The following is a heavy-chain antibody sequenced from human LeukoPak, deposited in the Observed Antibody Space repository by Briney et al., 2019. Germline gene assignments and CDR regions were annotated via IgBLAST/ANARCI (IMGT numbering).Heavy chain of an antibody. D-gene: IGHD3-22*01. CDR3: ARDGTHYDSSGGSYFDY. J-gene: IGHJ4*02. CDR1: GGTFSSYA. V-gene: IGHV1-46*01. CDR2: INPSGGST. Sequence: ASVKVSCKASGGTFSSYAISWVRQAPGQGLEWMGIINPSGGSTSYAQKFQGRVTMTRDTSTSTVYMELSSLRSEDTAVYYCARDGTHYDSSGGSYFDYWGQGTLVTVSS.